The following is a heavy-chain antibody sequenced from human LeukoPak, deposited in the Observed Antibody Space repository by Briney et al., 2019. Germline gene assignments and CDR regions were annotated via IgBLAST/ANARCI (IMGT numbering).Heavy chain of an antibody. J-gene: IGHJ4*02. Sequence: SETLSLTCTVSGGSIRSSSYHWGCIRQPPGKGLEWIGSIYYSGSTYYNPSLKSRVTISVDTSKNQFSLKLSSVTAADTAVYYCAGQDYSNNWLGYFDYWGQGTLVTVSS. CDR3: AGQDYSNNWLGYFDY. CDR2: IYYSGST. D-gene: IGHD6-13*01. V-gene: IGHV4-39*01. CDR1: GGSIRSSSYH.